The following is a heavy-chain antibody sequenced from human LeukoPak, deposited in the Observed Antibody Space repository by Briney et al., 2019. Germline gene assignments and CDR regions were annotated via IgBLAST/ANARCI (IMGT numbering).Heavy chain of an antibody. CDR3: ARLHSITWYYFDY. CDR1: GFIFSSYG. Sequence: GGSLRLSCAASGFIFSSYGMHWVRQAPGKGLEWVAFIRYDGSNKYYADSVKGRFTISRDNSKNTLYLQMNSLRAEDTAVYYCARLHSITWYYFDYWGQGTLVTVSS. CDR2: IRYDGSNK. V-gene: IGHV3-30*02. D-gene: IGHD6-13*01. J-gene: IGHJ4*02.